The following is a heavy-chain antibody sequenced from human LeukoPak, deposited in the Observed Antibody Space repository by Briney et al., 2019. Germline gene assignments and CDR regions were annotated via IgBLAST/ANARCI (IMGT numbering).Heavy chain of an antibody. J-gene: IGHJ2*01. CDR1: RFTLSNYW. V-gene: IGHV3-7*03. CDR2: IKQDGSET. Sequence: GGSLRLSCAASRFTLSNYWMSWVRQAPGKGLEWVANIKQDGSETYYVDSVKGRFTISRDNAKNSLSLQMNSLRAEDTAVYYCAKDRPYHPWGRGTLVTVSS. D-gene: IGHD6-6*01. CDR3: AKDRPYHP.